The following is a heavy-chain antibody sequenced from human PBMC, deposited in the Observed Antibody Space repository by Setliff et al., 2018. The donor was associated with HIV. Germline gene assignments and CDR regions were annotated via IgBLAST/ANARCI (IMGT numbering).Heavy chain of an antibody. Sequence: ASVKVSCKSSGYTFTAYYIHWVRQAPGQGVEWVGRISPDSGDTFYAQKFQGRVTLTRDTSITTAYMELSTLRDDDTAVYYCARDAGAPGRGNPLDYWGQGTLVTVSS. CDR1: GYTFTAYY. J-gene: IGHJ4*02. D-gene: IGHD3-10*01. V-gene: IGHV1-2*02. CDR3: ARDAGAPGRGNPLDY. CDR2: ISPDSGDT.